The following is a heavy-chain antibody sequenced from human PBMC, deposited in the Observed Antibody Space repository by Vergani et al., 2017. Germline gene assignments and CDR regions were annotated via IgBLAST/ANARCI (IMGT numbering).Heavy chain of an antibody. CDR1: GGSISSYY. CDR3: ARETYYYDSHYFDY. J-gene: IGHJ4*02. Sequence: QVQLPESGPGLVKPSETLSLTCTVSGGSISSYYWSWIRQPAGKGLEWIGRIYTSGSTNYNPSLKSRVTISVDTSKNQFSLKLSSVTAADTAVYYCARETYYYDSHYFDYWGQGTLVTVSS. CDR2: IYTSGST. V-gene: IGHV4-4*07. D-gene: IGHD3-22*01.